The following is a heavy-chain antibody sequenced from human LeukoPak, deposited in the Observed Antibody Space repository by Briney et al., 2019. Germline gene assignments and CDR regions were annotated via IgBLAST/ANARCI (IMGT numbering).Heavy chain of an antibody. J-gene: IGHJ4*02. D-gene: IGHD6-19*01. CDR3: ARGKQWLVRLHYFDY. Sequence: SQTLSLTCAISGDSVSSNSAAWNWIRQSPSRGLEWLGRTYYRSKWYNDYAVSVKSRITINPDTSKNQFSLQLNSVTPEDTAVYYCARGKQWLVRLHYFDYWDQGTLVTVSS. CDR2: TYYRSKWYN. CDR1: GDSVSSNSAA. V-gene: IGHV6-1*01.